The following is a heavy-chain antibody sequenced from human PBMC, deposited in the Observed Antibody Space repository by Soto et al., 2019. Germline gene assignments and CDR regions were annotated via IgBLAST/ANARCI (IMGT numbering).Heavy chain of an antibody. Sequence: GESLKISCKGAGYSFSNYWIAWVRQMSGKGLEWMGMIHPADSDTRYSPSFQGQVTFSVDKSITTAYLQWSSLKASDSATYYCARRFGSGSDMVVWGQGTTVTV. CDR1: GYSFSNYW. V-gene: IGHV5-51*01. J-gene: IGHJ6*02. D-gene: IGHD6-19*01. CDR3: ARRFGSGSDMVV. CDR2: IHPADSDT.